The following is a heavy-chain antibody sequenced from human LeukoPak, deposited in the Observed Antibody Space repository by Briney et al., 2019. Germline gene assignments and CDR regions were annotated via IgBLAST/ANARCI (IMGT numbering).Heavy chain of an antibody. CDR3: VLDLFSSFAFDI. D-gene: IGHD3/OR15-3a*01. CDR1: GFTVSSSS. CDR2: IYSRGNT. V-gene: IGHV3-66*01. Sequence: GGSLRLSCAASGFTVSSSSMSWVRQAPGRGLEWVSVIYSRGNTYYADSVKGRFTTSRDNAKNALHLQMNSLTAEDTAVYYCVLDLFSSFAFDIWGQGTMVTVSS. J-gene: IGHJ3*02.